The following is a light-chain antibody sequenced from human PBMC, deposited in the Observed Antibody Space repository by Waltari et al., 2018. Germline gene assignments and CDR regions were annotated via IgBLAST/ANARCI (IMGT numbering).Light chain of an antibody. J-gene: IGLJ3*02. CDR2: EVT. CDR3: SSFAGRWV. CDR1: SSDFGNYNF. Sequence: QSALTQPPSASGSPGQSVTISCTGPSSDFGNYNFVSWYQQHPGKAPKVIIYEVTKRSSGVPDRFSGSKSGNTASLTVSGLQAEDEADYYCSSFAGRWVFGGGTKLTVL. V-gene: IGLV2-8*01.